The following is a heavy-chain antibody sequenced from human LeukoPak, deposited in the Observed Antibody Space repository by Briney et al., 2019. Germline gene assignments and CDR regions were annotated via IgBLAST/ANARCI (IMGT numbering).Heavy chain of an antibody. CDR3: ARNGHMDV. V-gene: IGHV4-4*09. CDR1: GGSINSYY. J-gene: IGHJ6*03. CDR2: ISTSGST. Sequence: SETLSLTCTVSGGSINSYYWSWIRQPPGKGLEWIGYISTSGSTNYNPSLKSRVTISVDTSKKQFLLKLRSVTAADTGVYYCARNGHMDVWGKGTTVTVSS.